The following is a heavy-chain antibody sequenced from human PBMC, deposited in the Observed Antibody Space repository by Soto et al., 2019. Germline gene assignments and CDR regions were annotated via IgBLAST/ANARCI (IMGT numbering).Heavy chain of an antibody. D-gene: IGHD2-2*01. CDR1: GFTFSSYA. V-gene: IGHV3-23*01. J-gene: IGHJ4*02. CDR3: ARPNLYCSSTSCYDY. CDR2: ISGSGGST. Sequence: PGGSLRLSCAASGFTFSSYATSWVRQAPGKGLEWVSAISGSGGSTYYADSVKGRFTISRDNSKNTLYLQLNTLRVEDTAVYYCARPNLYCSSTSCYDYWGQGTLVTVSS.